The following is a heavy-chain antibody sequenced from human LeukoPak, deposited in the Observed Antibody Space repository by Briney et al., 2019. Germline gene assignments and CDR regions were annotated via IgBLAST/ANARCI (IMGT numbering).Heavy chain of an antibody. CDR3: ASGVVVPAADAFDI. CDR1: GYTFTSYD. J-gene: IGHJ3*02. CDR2: MNPNSGNT. D-gene: IGHD2-2*01. Sequence: ASVKVSCKASGYTFTSYDINWVRQATGQGLEWMGWMNPNSGNTGYAQKFQGRVTITRNTSISTAYMELSSLRSEDTAVYYCASGVVVPAADAFDIWGQGTMVTVSS. V-gene: IGHV1-8*03.